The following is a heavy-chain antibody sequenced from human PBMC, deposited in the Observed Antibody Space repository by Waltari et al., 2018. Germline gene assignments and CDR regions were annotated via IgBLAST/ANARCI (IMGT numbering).Heavy chain of an antibody. CDR3: ARAVRNQLLSDP. Sequence: QVQLVQSGAEVKKPGASVKVSCRASGYSFTTYDISWARLAPGQGLERMGWMNPISGNTNSAQKFQGRVSMTGDPSINTAYMELSSLTFDDTAVYYCARAVRNQLLSDPWGQGTLVVVSS. D-gene: IGHD2-2*01. J-gene: IGHJ5*02. CDR1: GYSFTTYD. V-gene: IGHV1-8*02. CDR2: MNPISGNT.